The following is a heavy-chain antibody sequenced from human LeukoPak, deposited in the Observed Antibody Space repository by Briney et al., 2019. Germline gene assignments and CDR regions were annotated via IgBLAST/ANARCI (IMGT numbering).Heavy chain of an antibody. CDR3: ARDPGFPNYNYYMDV. CDR2: ISAYNGNT. D-gene: IGHD6-25*01. J-gene: IGHJ6*03. Sequence: ASVKVSCKASGYTFTSYGISWVRQAPGQGLEWMGWISAYNGNTNYAQKLHGRVTMTTDTSTSTAYMELRSLRSDDTAVYYCARDPGFPNYNYYMDVWGKGTTVTVSS. V-gene: IGHV1-18*01. CDR1: GYTFTSYG.